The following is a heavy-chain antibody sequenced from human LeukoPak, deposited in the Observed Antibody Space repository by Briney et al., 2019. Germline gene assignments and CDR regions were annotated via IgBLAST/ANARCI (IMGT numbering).Heavy chain of an antibody. CDR1: GFTFSSYE. CDR3: ARDPELDYGRVLGGYYYMDV. J-gene: IGHJ6*03. V-gene: IGHV3-48*03. CDR2: ISSSGSTI. D-gene: IGHD4-17*01. Sequence: PGGSLRLSCAASGFTFSSYEMNWVRQAPGKGLEWVSYISSSGSTIYYADSVKGRFTISRDTSKNTLYLQMNSLRVDDTAMYYCARDPELDYGRVLGGYYYMDVWGKGTTVTVSS.